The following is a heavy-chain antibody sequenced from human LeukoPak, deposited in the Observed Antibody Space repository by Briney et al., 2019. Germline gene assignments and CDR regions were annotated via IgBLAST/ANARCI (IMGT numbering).Heavy chain of an antibody. CDR1: GYTFTSYG. Sequence: ASVKVSCKASGYTFTSYGISWVRQAPGQGLEWMGWISAYNGNTNYAQKLQGRVTMTTDTSTSTAYMELRSLRSDDTAVYYCARDGGGGGYRARGLDYWGQGTLVTVSS. CDR2: ISAYNGNT. CDR3: ARDGGGGGYRARGLDY. V-gene: IGHV1-18*01. J-gene: IGHJ4*02. D-gene: IGHD5-12*01.